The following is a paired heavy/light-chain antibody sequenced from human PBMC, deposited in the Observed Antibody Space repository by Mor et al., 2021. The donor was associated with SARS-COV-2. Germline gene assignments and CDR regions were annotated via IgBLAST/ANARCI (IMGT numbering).Heavy chain of an antibody. Sequence: QVHLVESGGGVVQPGTSLRLSCAASGLSLSGYAMNWVRQGPGKGLQWVSTISYDGGARYYADSVKGRFTISRDDSKKMLYLQMDSLRVDDTAVYYCARVGVGYSLGLGSDWGRGTLVTVSS. CDR2: ISYDGGAR. D-gene: IGHD5-18*01. CDR3: ARVGVGYSLGLGSD. J-gene: IGHJ4*02. V-gene: IGHV3-30-3*01. CDR1: GLSLSGYA.
Light chain of an antibody. CDR2: ENN. V-gene: IGLV1-51*02. CDR3: GTWDSSLSAWV. Sequence: QSVLTQPPSVSAAPGQRVTISCSGSSSNIGNNYVSWYQQLPGTAPKLLIYENNKRFSGIPDRFSGSKSGTSATLDITGLQTGDEADYYCGTWDSSLSAWVFGGGTKLTAL. CDR1: SSNIGNNY. J-gene: IGLJ3*02.